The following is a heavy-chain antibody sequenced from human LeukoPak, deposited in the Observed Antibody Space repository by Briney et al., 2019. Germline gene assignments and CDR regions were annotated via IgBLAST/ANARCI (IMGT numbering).Heavy chain of an antibody. D-gene: IGHD3-22*01. J-gene: IGHJ4*02. Sequence: PGGSLRLSCAASGFTFSSYAMSWVRQAPGKGLEWVSAISSSGGSTYSADSVKGRFTISRDNSKDTLYLQMNSLRAEDTAVYYCAKHQEGRRIHSSGYYRCWGQGTLVTVSS. V-gene: IGHV3-23*01. CDR2: ISSSGGST. CDR3: AKHQEGRRIHSSGYYRC. CDR1: GFTFSSYA.